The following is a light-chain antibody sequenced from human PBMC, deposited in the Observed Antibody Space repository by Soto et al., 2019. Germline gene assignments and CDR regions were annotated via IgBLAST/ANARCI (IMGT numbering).Light chain of an antibody. V-gene: IGKV3-20*01. CDR2: GAS. J-gene: IGKJ1*01. Sequence: EIVLTQSPGTLSLPPGERATLSCSASQSGSSSYLAWYQQKPGQAPRLLIYGASSRATGIPDRFSGSGSGTDFTLTISRLEPEDVAVYYCQQYGSSGWTVGQGNKVEIK. CDR1: QSGSSSY. CDR3: QQYGSSGWT.